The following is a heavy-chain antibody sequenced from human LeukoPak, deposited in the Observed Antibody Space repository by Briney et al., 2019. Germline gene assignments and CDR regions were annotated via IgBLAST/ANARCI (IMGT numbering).Heavy chain of an antibody. CDR3: ASVVVVTAIWSY. CDR2: INHSGRI. J-gene: IGHJ4*02. Sequence: SETLSLTCGVYGGSFSNYYWTWIRQPPGKGLEWIGEINHSGRINYNPSLKSRVTISVDTSKNQFSLKLSSVTAADTAVYFCASVVVVTAIWSYWGQGTLVTVSS. V-gene: IGHV4-34*01. D-gene: IGHD2-21*02. CDR1: GGSFSNYY.